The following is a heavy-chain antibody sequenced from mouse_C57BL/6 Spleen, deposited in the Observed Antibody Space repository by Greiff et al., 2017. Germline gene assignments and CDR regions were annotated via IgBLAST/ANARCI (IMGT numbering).Heavy chain of an antibody. CDR3: AKRGLGLDYYAMDY. CDR1: GYTFTSYG. J-gene: IGHJ4*01. V-gene: IGHV1-81*01. D-gene: IGHD4-1*01. CDR2: IYPRSGNT. Sequence: QVQLQQSGAELARPGASVKLSCKASGYTFTSYGISWVKQRTGQGLEWIGEIYPRSGNTYYNEKFKGKATLTADKSSSTAYMELRSLTAEDSAVYFCAKRGLGLDYYAMDYWGQGTSVTVSS.